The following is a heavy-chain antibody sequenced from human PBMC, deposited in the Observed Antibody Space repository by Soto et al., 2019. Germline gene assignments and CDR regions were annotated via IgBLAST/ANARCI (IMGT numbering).Heavy chain of an antibody. CDR3: ARSQGSSTSLEIYYYYYYGMDV. J-gene: IGHJ6*02. Sequence: QVQLVQPGAEVKKPGPSVKVSCKASGGTFSSYAISWVRQAPGQGLEWMGGIIPISGTANYAQKFQGRVTITADESTSTAYMELSSLRSEDTAVYYCARSQGSSTSLEIYYYYYYGMDVWGQGTTVTVSS. CDR2: IIPISGTA. CDR1: GGTFSSYA. V-gene: IGHV1-69*01. D-gene: IGHD2-2*01.